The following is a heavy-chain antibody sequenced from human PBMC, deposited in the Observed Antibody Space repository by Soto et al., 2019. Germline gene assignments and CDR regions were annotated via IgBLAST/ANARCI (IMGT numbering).Heavy chain of an antibody. CDR1: GGTLSSYA. CDR3: ARVGPIQLWLRPYYYYGMDV. CDR2: IIPIFGTA. Sequence: SVKVSCKASGGTLSSYAISWVRQAPGQGLEWMGGIIPIFGTANYAQKFQGRVTITADKSTSTAYMELSSLRSEDTAVYYCARVGPIQLWLRPYYYYGMDVWGQGTTVTVSS. D-gene: IGHD5-18*01. V-gene: IGHV1-69*06. J-gene: IGHJ6*02.